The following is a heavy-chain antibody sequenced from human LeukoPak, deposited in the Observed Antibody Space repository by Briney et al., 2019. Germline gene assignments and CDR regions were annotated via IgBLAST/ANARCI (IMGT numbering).Heavy chain of an antibody. Sequence: PGGSLRLSCVASGFTFSGYAMSWVRQSPGKGLEWVSMSVGTDSSYYADSVKGRLTISRDNSKNTLYLEMKSLRAEDTAVYYCAKSRDSRALFDYWGQGTLVTVSS. D-gene: IGHD3-22*01. J-gene: IGHJ4*02. CDR2: MSVGTDSS. CDR3: AKSRDSRALFDY. V-gene: IGHV3-23*01. CDR1: GFTFSGYA.